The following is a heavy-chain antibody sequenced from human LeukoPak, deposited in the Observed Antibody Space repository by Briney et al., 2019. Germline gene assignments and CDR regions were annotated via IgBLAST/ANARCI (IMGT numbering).Heavy chain of an antibody. V-gene: IGHV3-21*01. Sequence: GGSLRLSCAAPGITFSNYNMNWVRQAPGKGLEWISSITSSSSYTFYADSVKGRFTISRDNAKNSLYLQMNSLRVEDTAIYYCAELGITMIGGVWGKGTTVTISS. CDR3: AELGITMIGGV. CDR2: ITSSSSYT. J-gene: IGHJ6*04. D-gene: IGHD3-10*02. CDR1: GITFSNYN.